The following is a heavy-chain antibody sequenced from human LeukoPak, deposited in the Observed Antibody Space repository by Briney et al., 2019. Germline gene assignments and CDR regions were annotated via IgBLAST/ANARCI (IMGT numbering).Heavy chain of an antibody. V-gene: IGHV4-59*08. CDR3: ARLYHVSSAYFLDY. CDR1: GGSISSYY. J-gene: IGHJ4*02. CDR2: IFYSGST. D-gene: IGHD3-22*01. Sequence: TSETLSLTCTVSGGSISSYYWSWIRQPPGKGLEWIGYIFYSGSTNYNPSLESRITISMDTSKNQFSLRLSSVTAADTAVYYCARLYHVSSAYFLDYWGQGTLVTVSS.